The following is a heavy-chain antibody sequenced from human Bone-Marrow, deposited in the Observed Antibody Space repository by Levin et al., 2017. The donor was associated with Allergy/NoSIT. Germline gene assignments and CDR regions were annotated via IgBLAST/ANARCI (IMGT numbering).Heavy chain of an antibody. J-gene: IGHJ3*02. CDR2: IHSSGRT. CDR3: ARDTGGFAFDI. D-gene: IGHD1-26*01. V-gene: IGHV4-59*01. Sequence: SETLSLTCTVSGGSISIFYWSWIRQPPGKGLEWIGYIHSSGRTNYNPSLKSRVTTSVDTSKNQFSLKLNSVTSADTAVYFCARDTGGFAFDIWGQGSLVTVSS. CDR1: GGSISIFY.